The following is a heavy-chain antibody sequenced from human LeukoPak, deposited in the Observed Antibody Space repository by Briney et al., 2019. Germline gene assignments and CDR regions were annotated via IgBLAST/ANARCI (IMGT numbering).Heavy chain of an antibody. D-gene: IGHD3-22*01. J-gene: IGHJ4*02. CDR2: IKQDGSEN. CDR1: GFTFSSYW. Sequence: GGSLRLSCAASGFTFSSYWMSWVRQAPGKGLEWVANIKQDGSENFYVDSVKGRFTISRDNAKNSLYLQMNSLRVEDTAVYYCARDGLVESGYYDSSGYYPYSWGQGTLVTVSS. V-gene: IGHV3-7*04. CDR3: ARDGLVESGYYDSSGYYPYS.